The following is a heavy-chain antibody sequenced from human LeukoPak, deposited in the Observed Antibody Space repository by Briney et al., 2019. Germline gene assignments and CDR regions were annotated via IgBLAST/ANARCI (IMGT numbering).Heavy chain of an antibody. CDR1: GFTFSDYY. V-gene: IGHV3-11*04. J-gene: IGHJ4*02. D-gene: IGHD4-17*01. Sequence: GGSLRLSCAASGFTFSDYYMSWIRQAPGKGLEWISYISNSGGTIYYTDSVKGRFTISRDNAKNSLYLQMNSLRAEDTAVYYCARAGSSASYGPFDYWGRGTLVTVSS. CDR3: ARAGSSASYGPFDY. CDR2: ISNSGGTI.